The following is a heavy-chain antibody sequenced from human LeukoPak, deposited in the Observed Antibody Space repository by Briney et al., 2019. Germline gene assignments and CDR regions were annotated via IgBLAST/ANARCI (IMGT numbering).Heavy chain of an antibody. J-gene: IGHJ4*02. V-gene: IGHV3-43*01. D-gene: IGHD2-21*02. Sequence: GGSLRLSCAASGFTFDDYTMHWVRQAPGKGLEWVSLISWDGGSTYYADSVKGRFTISRDNSKNSLYLQMNSLRTEDTALYYCAKEVDCPSDCLFFHSWGQGTLVTVSS. CDR2: ISWDGGST. CDR1: GFTFDDYT. CDR3: AKEVDCPSDCLFFHS.